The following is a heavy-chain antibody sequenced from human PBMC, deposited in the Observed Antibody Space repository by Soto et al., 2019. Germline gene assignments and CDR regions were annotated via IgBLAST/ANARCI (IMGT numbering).Heavy chain of an antibody. CDR2: ISGSGDST. V-gene: IGHV3-23*01. CDR3: ARRGSGGYYDY. D-gene: IGHD6-19*01. Sequence: EVQLLESGGGLVQPGGSLRLSCAASGFTFSSYAMRWVRQAPGKGLEWVSAISGSGDSTYYADSVKGRFTTSRDNSKNTLYLQMNSLRAEDTAVYYCARRGSGGYYDYWGQGTLVTVSS. CDR1: GFTFSSYA. J-gene: IGHJ4*02.